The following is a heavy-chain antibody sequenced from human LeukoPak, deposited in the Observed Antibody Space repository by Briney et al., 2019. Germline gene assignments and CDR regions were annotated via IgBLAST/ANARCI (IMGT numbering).Heavy chain of an antibody. J-gene: IGHJ4*02. V-gene: IGHV3-7*01. CDR2: IKEDGSEK. CDR3: ARDDEITFGIVN. D-gene: IGHD3-16*01. CDR1: GFTFSNYW. Sequence: GGSLRLSCAASGFTFSNYWMTWVRQAPGKGLEWVANIKEDGSEKYYVDSVKGRFTISRDNAKKSLYLEMNSLRAEDTAVYYCARDDEITFGIVNWGQGTLVTVSS.